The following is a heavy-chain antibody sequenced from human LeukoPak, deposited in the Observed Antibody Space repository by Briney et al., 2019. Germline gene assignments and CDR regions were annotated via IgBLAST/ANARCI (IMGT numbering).Heavy chain of an antibody. CDR1: GFTFSSYA. V-gene: IGHV3-33*08. J-gene: IGHJ2*01. CDR3: ARGYSGWSREVWYFDL. Sequence: GGSLRLSCAASGFTFSSYAMSWVRQAPGKGLEWVAVIWYDGSNKYYADSVKGRFTISRDNSKNTLYLQMNSLRAEDTAVYYCARGYSGWSREVWYFDLWGRGTLVTVSS. CDR2: IWYDGSNK. D-gene: IGHD6-19*01.